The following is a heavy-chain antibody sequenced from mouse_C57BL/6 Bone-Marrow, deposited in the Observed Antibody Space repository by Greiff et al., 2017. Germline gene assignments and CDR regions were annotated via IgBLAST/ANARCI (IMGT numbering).Heavy chain of an antibody. CDR2: ISSGSSTI. J-gene: IGHJ4*01. V-gene: IGHV5-17*01. D-gene: IGHD1-1*01. CDR1: GFTFSDYG. Sequence: DVHLVESGGGLVKPGGSLKLSCAASGFTFSDYGMHWVRQAPEKGLEWVAYISSGSSTIYYADTVKGRFTISRDNAKNTLFLQMTSLRSEDTAMYYCARRYYGSSPYYAMDYWGQGTSVTVSS. CDR3: ARRYYGSSPYYAMDY.